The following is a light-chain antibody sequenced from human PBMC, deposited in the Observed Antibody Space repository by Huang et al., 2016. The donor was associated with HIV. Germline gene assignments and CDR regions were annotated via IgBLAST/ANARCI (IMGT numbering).Light chain of an antibody. J-gene: IGKJ5*01. CDR1: PSVSSN. CDR3: QQYNNWPRT. V-gene: IGKV3-15*01. CDR2: GAS. Sequence: EIVMTQSPATLSVSPGERATLSCRASPSVSSNLAWYQQKPGQAPRLLIYGASTRATGIPARLSGSGSGTEFTLTISSLQSEDFAVYYCQQYNNWPRTFGQGTRLEIK.